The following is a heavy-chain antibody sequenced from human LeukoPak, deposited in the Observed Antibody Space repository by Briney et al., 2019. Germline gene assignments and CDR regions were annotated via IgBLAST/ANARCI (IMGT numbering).Heavy chain of an antibody. J-gene: IGHJ4*02. CDR2: ISVSGTTM. D-gene: IGHD4-17*01. CDR1: GFTFTDYY. Sequence: PGGSLRLSCATSGFTFTDYYMTWIRQAPGKGLEWISYISVSGTTMYYADSVKGRFTLSRDNAKNPLYLQMNSLRADDTAVYYCARVGRLQYGDYVAFDYWGQGALVTVSS. CDR3: ARVGRLQYGDYVAFDY. V-gene: IGHV3-11*01.